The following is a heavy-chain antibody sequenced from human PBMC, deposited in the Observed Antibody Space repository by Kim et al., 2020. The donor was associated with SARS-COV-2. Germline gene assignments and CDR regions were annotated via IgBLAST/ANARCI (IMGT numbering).Heavy chain of an antibody. J-gene: IGHJ6*02. CDR2: ISSDGSST. CDR1: GFTFSSYW. CDR3: ASFTPRGFALLDV. V-gene: IGHV3-74*01. Sequence: GGSLRLSCAASGFTFSSYWMHWVRQAPGKGLVWVSRISSDGSSTSCADSVKGRFTISRDNTKNTLYLQMNSLRAEDTAVYYCASFTPRGFALLDVWGQGTTVTVSS. D-gene: IGHD3-10*01.